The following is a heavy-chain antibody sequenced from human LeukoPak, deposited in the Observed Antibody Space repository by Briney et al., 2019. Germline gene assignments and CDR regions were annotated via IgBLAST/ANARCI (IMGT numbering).Heavy chain of an antibody. Sequence: SETLSLTCTVSGGSISSYYWSWIRQPPGKGLEWIGYIYYSGSTNYNPSLKSRVTISVDTSKNQFSLKLSSVTAADTAVYYCAGSPIGYFDWLSHFDYWGQGTLVTVSS. V-gene: IGHV4-59*01. CDR3: AGSPIGYFDWLSHFDY. CDR2: IYYSGST. J-gene: IGHJ4*02. D-gene: IGHD3-9*01. CDR1: GGSISSYY.